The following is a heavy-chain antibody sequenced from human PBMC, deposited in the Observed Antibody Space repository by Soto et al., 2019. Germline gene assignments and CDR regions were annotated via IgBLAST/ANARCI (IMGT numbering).Heavy chain of an antibody. Sequence: GGSLRLSCAACGVSVYSNYMSWVRQAPGKGLEWVSVIYSGGSTYYADSVKGRFTISRDNSKNTLYLQMNSLRAEDTAVYYCARMSSGYYSGGLDPWGQGTLVTVSS. CDR3: ARMSSGYYSGGLDP. J-gene: IGHJ5*02. D-gene: IGHD3-3*01. CDR1: GVSVYSNY. V-gene: IGHV3-53*01. CDR2: IYSGGST.